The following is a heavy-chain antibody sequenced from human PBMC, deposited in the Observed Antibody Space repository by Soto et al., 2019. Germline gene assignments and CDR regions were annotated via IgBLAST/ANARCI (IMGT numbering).Heavy chain of an antibody. V-gene: IGHV1-69*08. J-gene: IGHJ4*02. CDR3: AREEDIVVVPAAHTGRFDY. CDR2: IIPILGIA. D-gene: IGHD2-2*01. CDR1: GGTFSSYT. Sequence: QVQLVQSGAEVKKPGSSVKVSCKASGGTFSSYTISWVRQAPGQGLEWMGRIIPILGIANYAQKFQGRVTITADKSTLTAYMELSSLRAEDTAVDYCAREEDIVVVPAAHTGRFDYWGQGTLVTVSS.